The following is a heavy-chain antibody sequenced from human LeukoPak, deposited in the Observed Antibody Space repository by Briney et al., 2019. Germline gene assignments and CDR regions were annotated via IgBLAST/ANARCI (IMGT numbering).Heavy chain of an antibody. V-gene: IGHV3-53*01. J-gene: IGHJ6*03. CDR1: GFTVSSNY. D-gene: IGHD2-21*02. CDR3: ARGLPGGYYYYMDV. Sequence: QSGGSLRLSCAASGFTVSSNYMSWVRQAPGKGLEWVSVIYSGGSTYYADSVKGRFTISRDNSKNTLYLQMNSLRDEDTAVYYCARGLPGGYYYYMDVWGKGTTVTVSS. CDR2: IYSGGST.